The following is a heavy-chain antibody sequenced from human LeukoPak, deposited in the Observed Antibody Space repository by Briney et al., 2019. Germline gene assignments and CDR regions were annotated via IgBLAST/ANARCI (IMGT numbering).Heavy chain of an antibody. J-gene: IGHJ4*02. CDR2: IIPIFGTA. CDR1: GGTFSSYA. D-gene: IGHD5-24*01. Sequence: SVKVSSKASGGTFSSYAISWVRQAPGQGLEWMGGIIPIFGTANYAQKFQGRVTITTDESTSTAYMELSSLRSEDTAVYYCARDRSSQDGYNSQATSYYFDYWGQGTLVTVSS. CDR3: ARDRSSQDGYNSQATSYYFDY. V-gene: IGHV1-69*05.